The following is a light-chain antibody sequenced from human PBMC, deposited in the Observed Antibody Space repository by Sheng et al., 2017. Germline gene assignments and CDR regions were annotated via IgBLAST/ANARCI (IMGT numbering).Light chain of an antibody. CDR3: HQHNNWPNT. J-gene: IGKJ2*01. Sequence: EIVLTQSPATLSLSPGETATLSCRASQTVNNFLHWFQHTPGQAPRLLISDTFNRATGIPARFSGSGSGTDFTLTITNLEPADSAIYYCHQHNNWPNTFGLGTKLEIK. V-gene: IGKV3-11*01. CDR1: QTVNNF. CDR2: DTF.